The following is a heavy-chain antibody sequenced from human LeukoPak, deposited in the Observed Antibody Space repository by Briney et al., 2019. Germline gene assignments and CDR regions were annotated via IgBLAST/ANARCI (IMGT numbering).Heavy chain of an antibody. J-gene: IGHJ4*02. D-gene: IGHD6-6*01. CDR2: IYHSGST. CDR1: GGSFSGYY. CDR3: ARAFSSSSFYFNC. V-gene: IGHV4-59*01. Sequence: SETLSLTCAVYGGSFSGYYWSWIRQPPGKGLEWIGYIYHSGSTNYNPSLKSRVTISVDTSKNQFSLKLSSVTAADTAVYYCARAFSSSSFYFNCWGQGTLVTVS.